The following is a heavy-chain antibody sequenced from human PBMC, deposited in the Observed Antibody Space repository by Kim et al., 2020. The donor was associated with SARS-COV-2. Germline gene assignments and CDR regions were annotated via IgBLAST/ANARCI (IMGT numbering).Heavy chain of an antibody. CDR2: T. V-gene: IGHV3-23*01. D-gene: IGHD6-13*01. CDR3: AKSAAGYYFDY. J-gene: IGHJ4*02. Sequence: TYNAGSGKGRCTSSRDNSTNTLYLQMNSLRAEDTAVYYCAKSAAGYYFDYWGQGTLVTVSS.